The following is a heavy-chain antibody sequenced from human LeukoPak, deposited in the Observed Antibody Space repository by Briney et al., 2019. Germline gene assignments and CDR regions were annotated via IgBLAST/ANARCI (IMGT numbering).Heavy chain of an antibody. CDR3: SRLRGYSYGYADY. CDR2: ISSSGSYK. D-gene: IGHD5-18*01. CDR1: GFSFNIHH. V-gene: IGHV3-21*01. J-gene: IGHJ4*02. Sequence: GGSLRLSCAASGFSFNIHHMTWVRQAPGKGLEWVSSISSSGSYKYYGDSLKGRFSISRDNAKNSLYLQMDSLRAEDTAVYYCSRLRGYSYGYADYWGQGTLVTVSS.